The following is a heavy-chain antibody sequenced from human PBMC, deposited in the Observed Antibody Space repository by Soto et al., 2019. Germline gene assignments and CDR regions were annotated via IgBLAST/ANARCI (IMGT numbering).Heavy chain of an antibody. CDR3: AGSIAGRRPYFYYYHGMDV. CDR1: GGSFSGYY. J-gene: IGHJ6*02. V-gene: IGHV4-34*01. CDR2: INHSGST. Sequence: LSLTCTVYGGSFSGYYWNWIRQPPGKGLEWIGEINHSGSTNFNPSLKSRVTISVDTSKNQFSLKLNSVTAADTAVYYCAGSIAGRRPYFYYYHGMDVWGQGTSVTVSS. D-gene: IGHD6-6*01.